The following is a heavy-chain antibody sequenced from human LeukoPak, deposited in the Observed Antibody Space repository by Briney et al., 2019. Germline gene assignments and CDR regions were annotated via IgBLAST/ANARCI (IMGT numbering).Heavy chain of an antibody. Sequence: GGSLRLSCAASGFTFSSYSMNWVRQAPGKGLEWVSYISSSSSTIYYADSVKGRFTISRDNAKNSLYLQMNSLRAEDTAVYYCAREVDATTDYWGQGTLVTVSS. V-gene: IGHV3-48*04. CDR1: GFTFSSYS. CDR2: ISSSSSTI. J-gene: IGHJ4*02. CDR3: AREVDATTDY. D-gene: IGHD1-14*01.